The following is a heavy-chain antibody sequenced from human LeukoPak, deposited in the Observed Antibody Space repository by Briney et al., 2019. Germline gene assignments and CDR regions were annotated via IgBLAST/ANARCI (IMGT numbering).Heavy chain of an antibody. CDR1: GYTFTGYY. CDR2: INPNSGGT. J-gene: IGHJ5*02. V-gene: IGHV1-2*06. CDR3: ARDRYYYGSGYTNWFDP. D-gene: IGHD3-10*01. Sequence: ASVKVSCKASGYTFTGYYMHWVRQAPGQGLDWMGRINPNSGGTNYAQKFQGRVTMTRDTSISTAYMELSRLRSDDTAVYYCARDRYYYGSGYTNWFDPWGPGTLVTVSS.